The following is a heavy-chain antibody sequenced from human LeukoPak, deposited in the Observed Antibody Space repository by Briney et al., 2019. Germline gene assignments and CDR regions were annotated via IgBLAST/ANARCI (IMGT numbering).Heavy chain of an antibody. Sequence: SQTLSLTCTVSGGXISSGDYYWSWIRQPPGKGLEWIGYIYYSGSTYYNPSLKSRVTISVDTSKNQFSLKLSSVTAADTAVYYCARDRYSSGYPDAFDIWGQGTMVTVSS. CDR2: IYYSGST. D-gene: IGHD3-22*01. CDR3: ARDRYSSGYPDAFDI. CDR1: GGXISSGDYY. J-gene: IGHJ3*02. V-gene: IGHV4-30-4*01.